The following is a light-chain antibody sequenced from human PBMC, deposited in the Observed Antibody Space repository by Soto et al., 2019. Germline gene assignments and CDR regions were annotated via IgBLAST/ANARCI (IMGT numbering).Light chain of an antibody. CDR3: QQYNNWPRVLT. CDR1: QSVSSN. J-gene: IGKJ4*01. Sequence: EIVMTQSPATLSVSPGERATLSCRASQSVSSNLAWYQQKPGQAPRLLIYGASTRATGIPARLSGSGSGTEFTLTISSLLSEDFAVYYCQQYNNWPRVLTFGGGTKVEIK. CDR2: GAS. V-gene: IGKV3-15*01.